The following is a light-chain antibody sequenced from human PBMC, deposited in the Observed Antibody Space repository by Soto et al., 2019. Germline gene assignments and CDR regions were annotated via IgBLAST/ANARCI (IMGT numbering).Light chain of an antibody. CDR3: QQYGSSPPLT. V-gene: IGKV3-20*01. Sequence: EIVLTQSPGTLSLSPGERATLSCRASQSVSSSYLAWHQQKPGQAPRLLIYGASSRATGIPDRFSGSGSGTDLALNISRLETEDFAVYYCQQYGSSPPLTFGGGTKVDIK. CDR1: QSVSSSY. CDR2: GAS. J-gene: IGKJ4*01.